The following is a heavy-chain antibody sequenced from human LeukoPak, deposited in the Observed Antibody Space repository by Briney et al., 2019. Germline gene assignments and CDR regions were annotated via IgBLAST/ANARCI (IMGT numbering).Heavy chain of an antibody. V-gene: IGHV4-34*01. CDR1: GGSFSGYY. CDR2: INHTGGT. Sequence: SETLSLTCAVYGGSFSGYYWTWIRQPTGKGLEWIGEINHTGGTNYNPSLKSRVTISVDTSKSQFSLKLSSVTAADTAVYYCARGWVTTTSYYYYGMDVWGRGTTVTVSS. D-gene: IGHD2-21*02. CDR3: ARGWVTTTSYYYYGMDV. J-gene: IGHJ6*04.